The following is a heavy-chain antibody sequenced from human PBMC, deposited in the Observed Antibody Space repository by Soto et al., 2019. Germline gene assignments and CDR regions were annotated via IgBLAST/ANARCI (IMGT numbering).Heavy chain of an antibody. J-gene: IGHJ4*02. CDR1: GLTFRNYA. CDR3: AKSGSWYYFDY. V-gene: IGHV3-23*01. D-gene: IGHD6-13*01. Sequence: GGSLRLSCAASGLTFRNYAMSWVRQAPGKGLEWVSLISGSDGSTYYADSVKGRFTISGDNSQNTLYLQMNSLRAEDTAVYYCAKSGSWYYFDYWGQGTLVTVSS. CDR2: ISGSDGST.